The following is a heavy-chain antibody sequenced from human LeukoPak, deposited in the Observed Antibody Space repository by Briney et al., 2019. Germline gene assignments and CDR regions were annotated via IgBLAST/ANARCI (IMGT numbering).Heavy chain of an antibody. CDR3: AKDGGLWVSAHWGDS. CDR2: ITTSDGNT. V-gene: IGHV3-23*01. D-gene: IGHD7-27*01. Sequence: PGGPLRLSCAASGFTFSSYTLSWSRQPPGKGLEWSSTITTSDGNTYYADSVKGRFTVSRDNSKNTLFLQMNSLRAEDTAVYYCAKDGGLWVSAHWGDSWGRGTLVTVSS. CDR1: GFTFSSYT. J-gene: IGHJ4*02.